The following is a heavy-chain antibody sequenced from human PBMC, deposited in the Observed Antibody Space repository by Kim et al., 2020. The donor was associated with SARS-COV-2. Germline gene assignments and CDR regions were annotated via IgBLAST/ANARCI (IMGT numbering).Heavy chain of an antibody. CDR2: ISYDGSNK. CDR1: GFTFSSYG. Sequence: GGSLRLSCAASGFTFSSYGMHWVRQAPGKGLEWVAVISYDGSNKYYADSLKGRFTISRDNTNNTLYLQMNSLRAEDSAVYYCVRGRPRITMIVVVTRNVYHAFDIWGQGTMVTVSS. V-gene: IGHV3-30-3*01. CDR3: VRGRPRITMIVVVTRNVYHAFDI. D-gene: IGHD3-22*01. J-gene: IGHJ3*02.